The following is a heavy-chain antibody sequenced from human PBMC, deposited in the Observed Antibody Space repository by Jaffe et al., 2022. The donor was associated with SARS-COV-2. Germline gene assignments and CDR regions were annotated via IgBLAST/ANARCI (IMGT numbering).Heavy chain of an antibody. CDR3: ASFRGSYDY. CDR1: GGSISSGSYY. V-gene: IGHV4-61*02. J-gene: IGHJ4*02. Sequence: QVQLQESGPGLVKPSQTLSLTCTVSGGSISSGSYYWSWIRQPAGKGLEWIGRIYTSGSTNYNPSLKGRVTISVDTSKNQFSLKLTSVTAADTAVYYCASFRGSYDYWGQGTLVTVSS. D-gene: IGHD1-26*01. CDR2: IYTSGST.